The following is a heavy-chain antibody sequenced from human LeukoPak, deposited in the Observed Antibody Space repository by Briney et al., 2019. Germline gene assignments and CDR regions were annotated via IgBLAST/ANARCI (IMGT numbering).Heavy chain of an antibody. CDR1: GYTFTTYD. Sequence: ASVKVSCKASGYTFTTYDINWVRQAPGQGLEWLGWLSPTSGNTGYAQKFQGRVTMTRDTSTSTVYMELSSLTSDDTAVYYCARGEAIVGSYWGQGTLVTVSS. CDR3: ARGEAIVGSY. V-gene: IGHV1-8*01. J-gene: IGHJ4*02. CDR2: LSPTSGNT. D-gene: IGHD1-26*01.